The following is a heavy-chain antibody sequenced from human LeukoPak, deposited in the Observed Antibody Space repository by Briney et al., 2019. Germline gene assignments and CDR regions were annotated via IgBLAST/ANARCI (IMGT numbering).Heavy chain of an antibody. CDR3: ARDRAAATPNWFDP. J-gene: IGHJ5*02. CDR1: GYTFPTYD. CDR2: MNPKSGNT. D-gene: IGHD6-13*01. V-gene: IGHV1-8*01. Sequence: ASVKVSCKASGYTFPTYDTNWVRQATGQGLEWMGWMNPKSGNTGYAQKFQGRVTMTRNTSTTTAYMELNSLTSEDTAVYYCARDRAAATPNWFDPWGQGTLVTVSS.